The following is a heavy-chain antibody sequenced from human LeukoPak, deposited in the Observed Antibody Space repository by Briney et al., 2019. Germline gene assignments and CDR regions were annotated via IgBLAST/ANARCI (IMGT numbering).Heavy chain of an antibody. Sequence: GSSVKVSCKASGGTFSSYAISWVRQAPGQGLEWMGRIIPILGIANYAQKFQGRVTMTTDTSTSTAYMELRSLRSDDTAVYYCARDRRNYYDSSGYYGSDYWGQGTLVTVSS. CDR2: IIPILGIA. V-gene: IGHV1-69*04. D-gene: IGHD3-22*01. CDR1: GGTFSSYA. CDR3: ARDRRNYYDSSGYYGSDY. J-gene: IGHJ4*02.